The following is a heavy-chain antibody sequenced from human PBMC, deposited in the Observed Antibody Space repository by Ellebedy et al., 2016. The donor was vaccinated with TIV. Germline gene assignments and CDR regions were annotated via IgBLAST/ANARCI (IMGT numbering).Heavy chain of an antibody. CDR3: AKDWHPGSAAHYPDD. CDR2: ISWDGGRT. D-gene: IGHD2-15*01. J-gene: IGHJ4*02. V-gene: IGHV3-43D*03. Sequence: PGGSLRLSCAASGFTFDNYAMYWVRQPPGKGLEWDSLISWDGGRTYYGDSVKGRFTISRDNSKNSLYLQMNSLRAEDTALYYCAKDWHPGSAAHYPDDWGQGTLVTVSS. CDR1: GFTFDNYA.